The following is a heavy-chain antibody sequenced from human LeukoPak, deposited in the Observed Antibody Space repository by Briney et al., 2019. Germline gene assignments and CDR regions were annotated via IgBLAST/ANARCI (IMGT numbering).Heavy chain of an antibody. Sequence: PGGSLRLSCAASGFTFSIYSMNWVRQAPGKGLEWVSYISSSSSSIYYADSVKGRFTISRDNAKNSLYLQMNSLRAEDTAVYYCARDAYYCTNGVCYTWDYWGQGTLVTVS. CDR2: ISSSSSSI. D-gene: IGHD2-8*01. CDR3: ARDAYYCTNGVCYTWDY. V-gene: IGHV3-48*01. CDR1: GFTFSIYS. J-gene: IGHJ4*02.